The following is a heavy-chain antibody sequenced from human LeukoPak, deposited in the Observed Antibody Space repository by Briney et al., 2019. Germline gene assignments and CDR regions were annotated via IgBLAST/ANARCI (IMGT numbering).Heavy chain of an antibody. Sequence: ETLSLTCTVSGYSISSGYYWGWIRQPPGKGLEWMGIIYPGDSDTRYSPSFQGQVTISADKSITTAYLQWSSLKASDTAMYYCARRNPMTQDAFDIWGQGTMVTVSS. V-gene: IGHV5-51*01. J-gene: IGHJ3*02. CDR2: IYPGDSDT. CDR3: ARRNPMTQDAFDI. D-gene: IGHD2-21*02. CDR1: GYSISSGYY.